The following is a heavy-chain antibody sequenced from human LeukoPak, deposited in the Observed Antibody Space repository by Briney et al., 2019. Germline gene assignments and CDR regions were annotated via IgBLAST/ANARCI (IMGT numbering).Heavy chain of an antibody. CDR3: ARGPAGGMDV. D-gene: IGHD1-1*01. Sequence: PGGSLRLSCAASGFTFSSYAMHWVRQAPGKGLEWVAVISYDGSNKYNADSVKGRFTISRDNSKNTLYLQMNSLRPEDTAVYYCARGPAGGMDVWGQGTTVTVSS. CDR1: GFTFSSYA. V-gene: IGHV3-30-3*01. J-gene: IGHJ6*02. CDR2: ISYDGSNK.